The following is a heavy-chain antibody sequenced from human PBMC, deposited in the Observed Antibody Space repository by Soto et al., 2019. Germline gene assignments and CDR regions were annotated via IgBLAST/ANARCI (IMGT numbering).Heavy chain of an antibody. D-gene: IGHD3-10*01. CDR2: IYYSGST. V-gene: IGHV4-31*03. Sequence: AQLQESGPGLVKPSQTLSLICTVSGGSISSAGYYWTWIRQHPGKGLEWIGYIYYSGSTYYNPSRKRRLSMSEDTSKNQCSLNLSSVTAADTAVYYCARDYGPSPVFDQWGPGTLVTVSS. CDR1: GGSISSAGYY. CDR3: ARDYGPSPVFDQ. J-gene: IGHJ4*02.